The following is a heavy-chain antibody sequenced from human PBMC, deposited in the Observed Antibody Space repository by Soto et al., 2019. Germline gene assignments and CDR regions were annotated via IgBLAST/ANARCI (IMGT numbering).Heavy chain of an antibody. CDR3: ARGRYGDY. D-gene: IGHD1-1*01. V-gene: IGHV1-18*01. J-gene: IGHJ4*02. CDR2: ISARNGDT. Sequence: QVHLVQSGAEVKKPGASVKVSCRGSGYTFTSNGITWVRQAPGQGLEWMGWISARNGDTDYAQKLQGRVTVTRDTSTSTSYMELRSLRSDDTAVYYCARGRYGDYWGQGALVTVSS. CDR1: GYTFTSNG.